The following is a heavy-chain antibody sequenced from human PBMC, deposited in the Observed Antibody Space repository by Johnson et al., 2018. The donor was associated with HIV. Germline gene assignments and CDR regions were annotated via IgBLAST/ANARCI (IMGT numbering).Heavy chain of an antibody. CDR1: GFSVSNNY. CDR3: ARDGESQRLPLGDAFDV. Sequence: MQLVESGGGLVQPGGSLRLSCGASGFSVSNNYMSWVRQAPGKGLEWVSVIYSGGNTYYAGSVRGRFTISRDNSKNTLYLQMDNLRVEDTAIYYCARDGESQRLPLGDAFDVWGQGTLVTVSS. V-gene: IGHV3-66*01. D-gene: IGHD6-25*01. CDR2: IYSGGNT. J-gene: IGHJ3*01.